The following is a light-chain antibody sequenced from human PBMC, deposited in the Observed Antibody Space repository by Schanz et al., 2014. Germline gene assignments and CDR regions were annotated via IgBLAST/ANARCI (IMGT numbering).Light chain of an antibody. CDR2: DVS. Sequence: QSALTQPPSASGSPGQSVTISCTGTSSDVGGYDYVSWYQKHPGKAPKLIIYDVSNRPSGVPDRFSGSKSGTSASLAITGLQADDEAVYYCQSYDSSLSGWVFGGGTKLTVL. CDR3: QSYDSSLSGWV. CDR1: SSDVGGYDY. J-gene: IGLJ3*02. V-gene: IGLV2-8*01.